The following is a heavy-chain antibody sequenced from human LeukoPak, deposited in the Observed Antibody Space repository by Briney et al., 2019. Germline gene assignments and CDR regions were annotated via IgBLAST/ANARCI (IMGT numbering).Heavy chain of an antibody. D-gene: IGHD3-22*01. CDR2: IYYSGST. V-gene: IGHV4-39*07. CDR3: ARNYYDSSGYYYHGMDV. J-gene: IGHJ6*02. CDR1: GGSISCSSYY. Sequence: PSETLSLTCTVSGGSISCSSYYWGWIRQPPGKGLEWIGSIYYSGSTYYNPSLKSRVTISVDPSKNQFSLKLSSVTAADTAVYYCARNYYDSSGYYYHGMDVWGQGTTVTVSS.